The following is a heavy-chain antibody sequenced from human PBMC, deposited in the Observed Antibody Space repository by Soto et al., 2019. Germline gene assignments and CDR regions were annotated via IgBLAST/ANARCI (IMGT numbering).Heavy chain of an antibody. D-gene: IGHD6-13*01. V-gene: IGHV5-10-1*01. CDR3: ARGGSSWYYWFDP. J-gene: IGHJ5*02. CDR1: GYSFTSYW. Sequence: GESLKISCNGSGYSFTSYWISWVRQMPGKGLEWMGRIDPSDSYTNYSPSFQGHVTISADKSISTAYLQWSSLKASDTAMYYCARGGSSWYYWFDPWGQGTLVTVSS. CDR2: IDPSDSYT.